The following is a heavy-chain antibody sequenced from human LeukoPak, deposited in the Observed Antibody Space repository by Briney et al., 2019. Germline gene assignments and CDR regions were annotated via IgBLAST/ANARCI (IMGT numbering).Heavy chain of an antibody. Sequence: GGSLRLSCAASGFTFSNYYMSWIRQAPGKGLEWVSYISSSGSTIYYADSVKGRFTISRDNAKNSLYLQMNSLRAEDTAVYYCARVGYYYDSSGYYSAFDIWGQGTMVTVSS. D-gene: IGHD3-22*01. CDR3: ARVGYYYDSSGYYSAFDI. V-gene: IGHV3-11*04. CDR2: ISSSGSTI. J-gene: IGHJ3*02. CDR1: GFTFSNYY.